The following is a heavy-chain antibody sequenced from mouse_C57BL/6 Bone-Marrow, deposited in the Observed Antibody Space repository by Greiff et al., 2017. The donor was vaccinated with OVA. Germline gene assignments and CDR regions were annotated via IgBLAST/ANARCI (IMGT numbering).Heavy chain of an antibody. CDR3: ARRGPYYSNSYAMDY. D-gene: IGHD2-5*01. CDR2: ISGGGGNT. Sequence: EVQRVESGGGLVKPGGSLKLSCAASGFTFSSYTMSWVRQTPEKRLEWVATISGGGGNTYYPDSVKGGLTISRDNAKNTLYLQMSSLRSEDTALYYCARRGPYYSNSYAMDYWGQGTSVTVSS. V-gene: IGHV5-9*01. J-gene: IGHJ4*01. CDR1: GFTFSSYT.